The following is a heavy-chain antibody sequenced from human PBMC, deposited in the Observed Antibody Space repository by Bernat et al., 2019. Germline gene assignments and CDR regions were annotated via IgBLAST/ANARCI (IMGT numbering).Heavy chain of an antibody. D-gene: IGHD3-10*01. V-gene: IGHV4-61*01. J-gene: IGHJ4*02. CDR2: IYDSGST. CDR1: GGSVSSGSYY. CDR3: ATADYYYDSGSFYTFDY. Sequence: QVQLQESGPGLVKPSETLSLTCTVSGGSVSSGSYYWSWIRQPPGKGLEWIGYIYDSGSTNYNPSLKSRVTISVDTSKYQFSLRLSPVTAADTAVYYCATADYYYDSGSFYTFDYWAQGTLVTVSS.